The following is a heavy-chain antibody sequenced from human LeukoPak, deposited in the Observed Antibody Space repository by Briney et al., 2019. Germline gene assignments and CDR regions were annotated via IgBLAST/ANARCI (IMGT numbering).Heavy chain of an antibody. D-gene: IGHD6-13*01. CDR3: ARDWYYSSSWYFDY. V-gene: IGHV1-18*04. CDR1: GYTFTSYG. Sequence: ASVKVSCKASGYTFTSYGISWVRQAPGQGLEWMGWISAYNGNTNYARKLQGRVTMTTDTSTSTAYMELRSLRSDDTAVYYCARDWYYSSSWYFDYWGQGTLVTVSS. J-gene: IGHJ4*02. CDR2: ISAYNGNT.